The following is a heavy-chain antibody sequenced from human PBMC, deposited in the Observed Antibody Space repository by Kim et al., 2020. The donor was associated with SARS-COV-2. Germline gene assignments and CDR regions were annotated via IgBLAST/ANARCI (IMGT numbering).Heavy chain of an antibody. V-gene: IGHV3-15*01. CDR3: TYRSAGPQLVRGY. J-gene: IGHJ4*02. D-gene: IGHD6-13*01. Sequence: YAAPVKGRFTISRDDSNNTLYLQMNSRKTEDTAVYYWTYRSAGPQLVRGYWGQGTLVTVSS.